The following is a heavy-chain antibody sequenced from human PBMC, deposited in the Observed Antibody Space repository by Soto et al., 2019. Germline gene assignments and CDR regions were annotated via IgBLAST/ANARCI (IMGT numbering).Heavy chain of an antibody. J-gene: IGHJ6*02. CDR1: GFTFSSYA. V-gene: IGHV3-30-3*01. D-gene: IGHD5-12*01. CDR3: ASNYSGYENNYYYYGMDV. CDR2: ISYDGSNK. Sequence: GGSLRLSCAASGFTFSSYAMHWVRQAPGKGLEWVAVISYDGSNKYYADSVKGRFTISRDNSKNTLYLQMNSLRAEDTAVYYCASNYSGYENNYYYYGMDVWGQGTTVTVSS.